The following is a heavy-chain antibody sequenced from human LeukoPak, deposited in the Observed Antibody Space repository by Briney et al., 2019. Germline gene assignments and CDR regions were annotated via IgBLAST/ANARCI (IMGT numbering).Heavy chain of an antibody. J-gene: IGHJ4*02. V-gene: IGHV4-30-4*01. D-gene: IGHD2-21*02. CDR3: ARVTRCGGDCSNFDY. Sequence: SQTLSLTCTVSGGSFSSHDYYCSWIRQPPGKGLEWIGYIHYSGSTFYNPSLKSRVTISVDTSKNQFSLKLSSVTAADTAVYYCARVTRCGGDCSNFDYWGQGTLVTVSS. CDR2: IHYSGST. CDR1: GGSFSSHDYY.